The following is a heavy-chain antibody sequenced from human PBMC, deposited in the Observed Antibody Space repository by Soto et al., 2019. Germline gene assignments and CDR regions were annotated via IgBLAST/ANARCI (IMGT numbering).Heavy chain of an antibody. CDR1: VFTFSSYL. CDR3: ARDPSEYTIFGVGRVFDI. CDR2: IKQDGSEK. V-gene: IGHV3-7*03. Sequence: PVGSLRLSCASSVFTFSSYLMSWFLQAPVKWLEWVANIKQDGSEKYYVDSVKGRLTISRGNAKNSLYLQMNSLRAEDTAVYYRARDPSEYTIFGVGRVFDICGHGTMV. D-gene: IGHD3-3*01. J-gene: IGHJ3*02.